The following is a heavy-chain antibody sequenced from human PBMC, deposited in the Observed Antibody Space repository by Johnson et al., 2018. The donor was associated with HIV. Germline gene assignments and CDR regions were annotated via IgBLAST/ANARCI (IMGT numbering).Heavy chain of an antibody. Sequence: QVQLVESGGGVVQPGKSLRLSCAASGLTFSDFAMHWVRQAPGKGLEWVAVTSYDGINKYYATSVKGRFTISRDNSENTLYLQMNSLGAEYTAVYYCARKGDALDIWGQGTMVTVSS. CDR3: ARKGDALDI. J-gene: IGHJ3*02. CDR2: TSYDGINK. CDR1: GLTFSDFA. V-gene: IGHV3-30-3*01.